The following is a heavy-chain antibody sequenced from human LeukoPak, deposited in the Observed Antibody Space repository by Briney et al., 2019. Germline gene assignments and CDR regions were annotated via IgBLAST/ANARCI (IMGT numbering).Heavy chain of an antibody. V-gene: IGHV3-7*01. CDR2: IKQDGSEK. CDR3: ARCSHLGATEWFDP. Sequence: GGSLRLSCAASGFTFSSYWMSWVRQAPGKGLEWVANIKQDGSEKYYVDSVKGRFTISRDNAKNSLYLQMNSLRAEDTAVYYCARCSHLGATEWFDPWGQGTLVTVSS. CDR1: GFTFSSYW. J-gene: IGHJ5*02. D-gene: IGHD1-26*01.